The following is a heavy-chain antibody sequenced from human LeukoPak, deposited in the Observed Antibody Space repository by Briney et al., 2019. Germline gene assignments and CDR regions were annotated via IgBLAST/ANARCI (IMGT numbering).Heavy chain of an antibody. CDR2: ISGSGGST. CDR1: GFTFSSYA. V-gene: IGHV3-23*01. J-gene: IGHJ4*02. CDR3: AKSLGGGGVIVMDCFDY. D-gene: IGHD3-16*02. Sequence: GSLRLSCAASGFTFSSYAMSWVRQAPGKGLEWVSAISGSGGSTYYADSVKGRFTISRDNSKNTLYLQMNSLRAEDTAVYYCAKSLGGGGVIVMDCFDYWGQGTLVTVSS.